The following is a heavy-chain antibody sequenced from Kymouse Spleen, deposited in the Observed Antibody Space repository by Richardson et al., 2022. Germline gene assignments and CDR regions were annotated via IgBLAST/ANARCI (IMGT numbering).Heavy chain of an antibody. J-gene: IGHJ6*02. CDR3: ARDRDKGLLYYGMDV. Sequence: QVQLVESGGGVVQPGRSLRLSCAASGFTFSSYGMHWVRQAPGKGLEWVAVIWYDGSNKYYADSVKGRFTISRDNSKNTLYLQMNSLRAEDTAVYYCARDRDKGLLYYGMDVWGQGTTVTVSS. CDR1: GFTFSSYG. D-gene: IGHD4-11,IGHD4-11*01,IGHD4-17*01. V-gene: IGHV3-33*01. CDR2: IWYDGSNK.